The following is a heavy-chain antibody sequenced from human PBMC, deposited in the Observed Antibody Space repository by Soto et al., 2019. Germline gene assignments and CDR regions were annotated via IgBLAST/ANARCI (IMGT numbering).Heavy chain of an antibody. D-gene: IGHD3-10*01. CDR3: ARRQSVMIRGATAFEI. Sequence: QITLKESGPTLVQPTQTLTLTCSFSGFSLITTGAGVGWIRQPPGKAPEWLALIYWDGEKRYSPALKSTLTITKDSAKKQVVLTMPNMDPVDTATYYCARRQSVMIRGATAFEIWGQGTFLSVSS. CDR2: IYWDGEK. J-gene: IGHJ3*02. CDR1: GFSLITTGAG. V-gene: IGHV2-5*02.